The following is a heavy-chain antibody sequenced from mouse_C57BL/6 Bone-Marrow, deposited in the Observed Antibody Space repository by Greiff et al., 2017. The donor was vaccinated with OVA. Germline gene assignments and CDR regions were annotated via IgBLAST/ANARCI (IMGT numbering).Heavy chain of an antibody. CDR1: GFSFNTYA. CDR3: VSLYYYGSSGDAMDY. CDR2: IRSKSNNYAT. V-gene: IGHV10-1*01. D-gene: IGHD1-1*01. J-gene: IGHJ4*01. Sequence: DVQLVESGGGLVQPKGSLKLSCAASGFSFNTYAMNWVRQAPGKGLEWVARIRSKSNNYATYYADSVKDRFTISRDDSESMLYLQMNNLKTEDTAMYYCVSLYYYGSSGDAMDYWGQGTSVTVSS.